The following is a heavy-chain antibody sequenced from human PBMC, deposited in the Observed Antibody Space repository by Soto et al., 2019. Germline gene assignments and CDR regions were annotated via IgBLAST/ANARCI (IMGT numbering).Heavy chain of an antibody. J-gene: IGHJ4*02. D-gene: IGHD3-10*01. CDR1: GVTFSSYA. Sequence: PGGSLRLSCAASGVTFSSYAMSWFRQAPGKGLEWVSAISGSGGSTYYADSVKGRFTISRDNSKNTLYLQMNSLRAEDTAVYYCAKDAELLLWFGELLRYSDYPCQGTLVTVSS. CDR2: ISGSGGST. CDR3: AKDAELLLWFGELLRYSDY. V-gene: IGHV3-23*01.